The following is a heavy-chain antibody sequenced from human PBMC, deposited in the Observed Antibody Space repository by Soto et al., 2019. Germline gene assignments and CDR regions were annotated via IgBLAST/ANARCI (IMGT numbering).Heavy chain of an antibody. CDR2: ITYNGRT. CDR1: GDSVSSGRFY. D-gene: IGHD2-21*01. J-gene: IGHJ4*02. CDR3: ARRWGGTFDY. Sequence: SETLSLTCTVSGDSVSSGRFYWSWVRQSPGRTLEWIGYITYNGRTKYSPSLQSRLSISMDTSKNQVSMRLTSVTAADTAVYYCARRWGGTFDYWGQGTLVTVSS. V-gene: IGHV4-61*01.